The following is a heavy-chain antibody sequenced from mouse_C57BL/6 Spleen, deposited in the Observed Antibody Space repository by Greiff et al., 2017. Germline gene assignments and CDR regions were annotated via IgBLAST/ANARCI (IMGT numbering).Heavy chain of an antibody. Sequence: QVQLQQPGAELVKPGASVKLSCKASGYTFTSYWMHWVKQRPGQGLEWIGMIHPNSGSTNYNEKFKSKATLTVDKSSSTAYMQLSSLTSEDSAVYYCAREGDWDACDYWGQGTALTVSS. CDR2: IHPNSGST. J-gene: IGHJ2*01. D-gene: IGHD4-1*01. CDR3: AREGDWDACDY. CDR1: GYTFTSYW. V-gene: IGHV1-64*01.